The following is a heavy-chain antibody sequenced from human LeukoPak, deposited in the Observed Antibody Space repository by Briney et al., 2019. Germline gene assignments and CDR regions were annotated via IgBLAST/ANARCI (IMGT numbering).Heavy chain of an antibody. Sequence: GGSLRLSCAASGLVFNNYAMSWVRLSARKGLEWIAAITRSGDSTHYADSVKGRFTISRDNAKNTVYLQMTGLTVADSGVYSCHGGYAYAQENVDYWGQGTLVTVSS. CDR1: GLVFNNYA. D-gene: IGHD3-16*01. J-gene: IGHJ4*02. CDR3: HGGYAYAQENVDY. V-gene: IGHV3-23*01. CDR2: ITRSGDST.